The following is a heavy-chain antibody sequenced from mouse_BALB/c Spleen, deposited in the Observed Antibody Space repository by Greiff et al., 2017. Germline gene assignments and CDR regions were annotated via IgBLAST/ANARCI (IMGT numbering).Heavy chain of an antibody. J-gene: IGHJ4*01. CDR3: ARGYDVYAMDY. CDR2: INPYNGAT. CDR1: GYSFTGYY. V-gene: IGHV1-31*01. D-gene: IGHD2-2*01. Sequence: VQLKQSGPELVKPGASVKISCKASGYSFTGYYMHWVKQSHVKSLEWIGRINPYNGATSYNQNFKDKASLTVDKSSSTAYMELHSLTSEDSAVYYCARGYDVYAMDYWGQGTSVTVSS.